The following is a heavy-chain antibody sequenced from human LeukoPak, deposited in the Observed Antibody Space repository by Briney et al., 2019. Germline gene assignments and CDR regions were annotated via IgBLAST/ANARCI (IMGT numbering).Heavy chain of an antibody. D-gene: IGHD4-17*01. CDR1: GDSISSGDHY. CDR3: ARYADYDSWFDP. Sequence: SETLSLNCTVSGDSISSGDHYWGWIRQSPGKGLEWIGYIYYTGSTYYKPSLKSRVTISVDTSKNQFSLKLSSVTAADTAVYYCARYADYDSWFDPWGQGTLVTVSS. V-gene: IGHV4-30-4*01. CDR2: IYYTGST. J-gene: IGHJ5*02.